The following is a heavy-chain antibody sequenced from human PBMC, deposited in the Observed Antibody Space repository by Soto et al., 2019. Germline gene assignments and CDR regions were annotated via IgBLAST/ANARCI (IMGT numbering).Heavy chain of an antibody. D-gene: IGHD6-19*01. CDR1: GYTFTSYG. CDR3: ARDLGGGWSPAYFDY. CDR2: ISAYNGNT. Sequence: GASVKVSCKASGYTFTSYGISWVRQAPGQGLEWMGWISAYNGNTNYAQKLQGRVTMTTDTSTSTAYMELRSLRSDDTAVYYCARDLGGGWSPAYFDYWGQGTLVTVSS. J-gene: IGHJ4*02. V-gene: IGHV1-18*01.